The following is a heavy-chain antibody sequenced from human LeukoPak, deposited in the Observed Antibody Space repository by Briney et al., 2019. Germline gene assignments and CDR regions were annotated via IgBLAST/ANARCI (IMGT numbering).Heavy chain of an antibody. V-gene: IGHV3-30*18. J-gene: IGHJ4*02. CDR2: ISYDGSNK. CDR3: AKDERDGYNYDY. Sequence: GGSLRLSCAASGFTFSSYGMHWVRQAPGKGLEWVAVISYDGSNKYYADSVKGRFTISRDNSKNTLYLQMNSLRAEDTAVYYCAKDERDGYNYDYWGQGTLVTVSS. D-gene: IGHD5-24*01. CDR1: GFTFSSYG.